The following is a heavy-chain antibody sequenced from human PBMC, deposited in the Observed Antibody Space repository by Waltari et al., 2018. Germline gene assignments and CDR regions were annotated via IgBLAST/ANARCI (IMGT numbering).Heavy chain of an antibody. CDR1: GGSFSGYY. D-gene: IGHD2-2*01. CDR3: ARGARGYCSSTSCYLKH. CDR2: ISNSGST. Sequence: QVQLQQWGAGLLKPSETLSLTCAVYGGSFSGYYWSWIRQPPGKGREWSGEISNSGSTNSNPSLKSRVTISVDTSKNQFSLKLSSVTAAYTAVYYCARGARGYCSSTSCYLKHWGQGTLVTVSS. V-gene: IGHV4-34*01. J-gene: IGHJ1*01.